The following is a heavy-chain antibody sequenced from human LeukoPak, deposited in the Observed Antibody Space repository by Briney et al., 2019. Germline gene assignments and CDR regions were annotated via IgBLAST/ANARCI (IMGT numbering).Heavy chain of an antibody. Sequence: GGSLRLSCAASGFTFSTYSINWVRQAPGKGREWVSYIRSRDRTIYYADSVKGRFTISTDNVENSLYLQMNSLRTEDTAVYYCARDHRWGFDYWGRGTLVTVSS. V-gene: IGHV3-48*01. CDR3: ARDHRWGFDY. D-gene: IGHD7-27*01. CDR2: IRSRDRTI. J-gene: IGHJ4*02. CDR1: GFTFSTYS.